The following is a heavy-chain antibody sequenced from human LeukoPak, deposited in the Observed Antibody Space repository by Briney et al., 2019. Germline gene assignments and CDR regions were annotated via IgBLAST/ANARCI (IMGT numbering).Heavy chain of an antibody. J-gene: IGHJ3*02. Sequence: PGGSLRLSCAASGFTFSSYAMSWVRQAPGKGLEWVSAISGSGGSTYYADSVKGRFTISRDNSKNTLYLQMNSLRAENTAVYYCAKDSTMIVVVIPDIWGQGTMVTVSS. CDR3: AKDSTMIVVVIPDI. D-gene: IGHD3-22*01. CDR1: GFTFSSYA. CDR2: ISGSGGST. V-gene: IGHV3-23*01.